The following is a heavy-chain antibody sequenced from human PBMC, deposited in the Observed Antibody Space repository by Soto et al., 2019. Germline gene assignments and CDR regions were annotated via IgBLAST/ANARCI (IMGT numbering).Heavy chain of an antibody. D-gene: IGHD6-13*01. CDR3: ARDIAAAGTYWFDP. CDR1: GFTVSSNY. CDR2: IYSGGST. Sequence: EVQLVESGGGLVQPGGSLRLSCAASGFTVSSNYMSWVRQAPGKGLEWVSVIYSGGSTYYADSVKGRFTISRDNSXNTLYLQRISLRAEDTAVYYCARDIAAAGTYWFDPWGQGTLVTVSS. V-gene: IGHV3-66*01. J-gene: IGHJ5*02.